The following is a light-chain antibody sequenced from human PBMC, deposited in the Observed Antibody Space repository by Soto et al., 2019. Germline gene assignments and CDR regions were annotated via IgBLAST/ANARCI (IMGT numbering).Light chain of an antibody. CDR1: SSDVGGSNF. CDR2: DVA. CDR3: VSFTSGTTYV. Sequence: QAALPPPASVSVSPGQSITISCTGTSSDVGGSNFVYWYQQHPRKPPKPIIYDVATRPSGVSNRFSGSKSGSTASLIISRLQSEDEADDYCVSFTSGTTYVFVSGTKLTVL. J-gene: IGLJ1*01. V-gene: IGLV2-14*03.